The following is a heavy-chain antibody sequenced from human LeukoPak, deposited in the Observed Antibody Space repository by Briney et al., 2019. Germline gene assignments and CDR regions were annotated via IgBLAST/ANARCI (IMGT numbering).Heavy chain of an antibody. CDR1: GFTFTSFA. J-gene: IGHJ3*01. V-gene: IGHV3-23*01. Sequence: GGSLRLSCRAAGFTFTSFAMTWVRQSPGKGLEWVSSITGYGSGTYYADSVKGRFTISRDNSENMVFLQMSSLRAEDTAVYYCAKEELVDYYDRSGYYPDVFDVWGQGTMVIVSS. CDR2: ITGYGSGT. CDR3: AKEELVDYYDRSGYYPDVFDV. D-gene: IGHD3-22*01.